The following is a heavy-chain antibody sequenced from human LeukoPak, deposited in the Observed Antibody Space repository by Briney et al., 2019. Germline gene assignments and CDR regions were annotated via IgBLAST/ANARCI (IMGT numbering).Heavy chain of an antibody. V-gene: IGHV3-23*01. J-gene: IGHJ5*02. CDR1: GFTLSSYV. CDR3: AKENAYSRLFDP. CDR2: ISGSVGST. D-gene: IGHD2-21*01. Sequence: GGSLRLSCAAPGFTLSSYVMNWVRQAPGKGLEWVSGISGSVGSTYYADSVKGRFTISRDNSKNTLYLQMNSLRAEDTAVYYCAKENAYSRLFDPWGQGTLVTVSS.